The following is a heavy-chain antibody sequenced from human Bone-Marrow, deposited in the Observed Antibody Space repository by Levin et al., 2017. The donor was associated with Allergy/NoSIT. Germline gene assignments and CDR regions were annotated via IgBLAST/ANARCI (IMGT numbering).Heavy chain of an antibody. D-gene: IGHD3-10*01. J-gene: IGHJ5*02. CDR2: IIPIFGTA. Sequence: SVKVSCKASGGTFSSYAISWVRQAPGQGLEWMGGIIPIFGTANYAQKFQGRVTITADESTSTAYMELSSLRSEDTAVYYCARVIVRAYYGSGRGWFDPWGQGTLVTVSS. CDR3: ARVIVRAYYGSGRGWFDP. CDR1: GGTFSSYA. V-gene: IGHV1-69*13.